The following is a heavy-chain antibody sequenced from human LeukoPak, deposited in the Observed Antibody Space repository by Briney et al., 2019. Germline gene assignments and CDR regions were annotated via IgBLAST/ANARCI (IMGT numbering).Heavy chain of an antibody. CDR1: GYSISSGYY. J-gene: IGHJ5*02. D-gene: IGHD1-1*01. Sequence: SETLSLTCTVSGYSISSGYYWGWIRQPPGKGLEWIGSIYHSGSTYYNPSLKSRVTISVDTSKNQFSLKLSSVTAADTAVYYCAREFLTGTTYGWFDPWGQGTLVTVSS. CDR2: IYHSGST. CDR3: AREFLTGTTYGWFDP. V-gene: IGHV4-38-2*02.